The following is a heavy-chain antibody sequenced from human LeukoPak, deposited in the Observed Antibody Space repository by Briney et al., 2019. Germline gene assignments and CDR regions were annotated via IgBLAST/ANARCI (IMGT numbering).Heavy chain of an antibody. Sequence: SETLSLTCTVSGGSISSYYWSWLRQPPGKGLEWIGYIYYSGSTNYNPSLKSPVTISVDTSKSQFSLKLSAVTAADTAVYYCARDLRIGGYQKYDAFDIWGQGTKVTVSS. V-gene: IGHV4-59*01. J-gene: IGHJ3*02. CDR2: IYYSGST. CDR1: GGSISSYY. D-gene: IGHD2-15*01. CDR3: ARDLRIGGYQKYDAFDI.